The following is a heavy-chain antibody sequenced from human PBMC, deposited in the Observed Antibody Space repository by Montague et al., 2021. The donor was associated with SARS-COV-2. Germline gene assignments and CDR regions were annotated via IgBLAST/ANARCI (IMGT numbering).Heavy chain of an antibody. V-gene: IGHV4-34*01. Sequence: SETLSLTCAVYGGSFSGYYWSWIRQTPEKGLEWIGEINQSGRTNNNPSLKRRVIISVDTTKNQFSRKLCSVTAADTAVYYCARRGSSVWGVTVSAALDYWGQGILVIVSS. D-gene: IGHD3-10*01. CDR2: INQSGRT. CDR1: GGSFSGYY. J-gene: IGHJ4*02. CDR3: ARRGSSVWGVTVSAALDY.